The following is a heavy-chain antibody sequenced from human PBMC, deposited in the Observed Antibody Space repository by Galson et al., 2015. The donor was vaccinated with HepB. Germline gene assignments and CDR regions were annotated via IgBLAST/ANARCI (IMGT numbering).Heavy chain of an antibody. CDR1: GLTFSDTY. V-gene: IGHV3-11*06. J-gene: IGHJ4*02. CDR2: INPTSTYT. CDR3: ARADGSCPAGHFDY. Sequence: SLRLSCAASGLTFSDTYLSWIRQAPGQGLEWLSYINPTSTYTNSADSVKGRFTISRDNAKSSLYLQMNSLRAEDTSVYYCARADGSCPAGHFDYWGQGTLVTVSS. D-gene: IGHD5-24*01.